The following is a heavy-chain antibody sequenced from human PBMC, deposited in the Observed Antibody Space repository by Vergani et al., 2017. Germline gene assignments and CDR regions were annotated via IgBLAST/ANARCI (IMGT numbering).Heavy chain of an antibody. D-gene: IGHD3-9*01. Sequence: EVQLLESGGGLVQPGGSLRLSCAASGFTFSSYAMSWVRQAPGKGLEWVSAISGSGGSTYYADSVKGRFTISRDNSKNTLYLQMNSLRAEDTAVYYCAMSPKITIIPYWYFDLWGRGTLVTVSS. CDR3: AMSPKITIIPYWYFDL. V-gene: IGHV3-23*01. J-gene: IGHJ2*01. CDR2: ISGSGGST. CDR1: GFTFSSYA.